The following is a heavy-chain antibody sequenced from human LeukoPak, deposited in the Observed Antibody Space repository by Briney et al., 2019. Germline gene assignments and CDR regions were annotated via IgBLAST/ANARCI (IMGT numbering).Heavy chain of an antibody. Sequence: ASVKVSRKASGYTFTSYYMHWVRQAPGQGLEWMGIINPSGGSTTYAQKFQGRVTMTADTSTSTAYMELRTPRSDDTPVYYCAREGGIARPPYLYYYLDVWGEGTTVTVSS. J-gene: IGHJ6*03. D-gene: IGHD6-6*01. CDR1: GYTFTSYY. V-gene: IGHV1-46*01. CDR3: AREGGIARPPYLYYYLDV. CDR2: INPSGGST.